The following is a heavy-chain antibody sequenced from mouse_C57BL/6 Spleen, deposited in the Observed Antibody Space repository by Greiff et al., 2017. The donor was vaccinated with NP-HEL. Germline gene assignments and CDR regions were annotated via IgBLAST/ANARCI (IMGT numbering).Heavy chain of an antibody. J-gene: IGHJ4*01. CDR1: GYAFSSYW. CDR2: IYPGDGDT. Sequence: QVQLQQSGAELVKPGASVKISCKASGYAFSSYWMNWVKQRPGKGLEWIGQIYPGDGDTNYNGKFKGKATLTADKSSSTAYMQLSSLTSEDSAVYFCARPYGNSYAMDDWGQGTSVTVSS. D-gene: IGHD2-1*01. CDR3: ARPYGNSYAMDD. V-gene: IGHV1-80*01.